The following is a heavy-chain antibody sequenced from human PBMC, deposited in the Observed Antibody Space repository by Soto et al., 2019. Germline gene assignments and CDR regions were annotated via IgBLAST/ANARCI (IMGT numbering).Heavy chain of an antibody. Sequence: GASVKVSCKASGGTFSSYAISWVRQAPGQGLEWMGGIIPIFGTANYAQKFQGRVTITADESTSTAYMELSSLRSEDTAVYYCARDWGMVREPGGYGMDVWGQGTTVTVSS. J-gene: IGHJ6*02. CDR2: IIPIFGTA. V-gene: IGHV1-69*13. CDR1: GGTFSSYA. D-gene: IGHD3-10*01. CDR3: ARDWGMVREPGGYGMDV.